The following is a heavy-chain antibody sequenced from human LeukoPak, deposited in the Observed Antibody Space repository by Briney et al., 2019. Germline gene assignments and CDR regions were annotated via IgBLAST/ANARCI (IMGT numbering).Heavy chain of an antibody. Sequence: ASVKVSCEASGFTFTSSAVQWVRQARGQRLEWIGWIVVGSGNTNYAQKFQERVTITRDMSTSTAYMELSSLRSEDTAVYYCAADISGDSGYDLNWFDPWGQGTLVTVSS. D-gene: IGHD5-12*01. CDR1: GFTFTSSA. CDR2: IVVGSGNT. CDR3: AADISGDSGYDLNWFDP. J-gene: IGHJ5*02. V-gene: IGHV1-58*01.